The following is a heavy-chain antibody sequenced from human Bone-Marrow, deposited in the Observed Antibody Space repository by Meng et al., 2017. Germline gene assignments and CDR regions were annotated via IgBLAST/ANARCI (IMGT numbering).Heavy chain of an antibody. J-gene: IGHJ3*02. V-gene: IGHV3-30*04. CDR2: ISYDGSNK. D-gene: IGHD6-13*01. Sequence: GESLKISCAASGFTFSSYAMHWVRQAPGKGLEWVAVISYDGSNKYYADSVKGRFTISRDNSKNTLYLQMNSLRAEDTAVYYCARERAAGTDAFDIWGQGI. CDR1: GFTFSSYA. CDR3: ARERAAGTDAFDI.